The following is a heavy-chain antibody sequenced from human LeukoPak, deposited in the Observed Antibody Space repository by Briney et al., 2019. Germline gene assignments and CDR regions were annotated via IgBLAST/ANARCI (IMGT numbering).Heavy chain of an antibody. J-gene: IGHJ4*02. CDR1: GFTFTSSA. CDR3: AAGGSGSYYNNDFDY. V-gene: IGHV1-58*02. CDR2: IVVGSGNT. D-gene: IGHD3-10*01. Sequence: ASVKVSCKASGFTFTSSAMQWVRQARGQRLERIGWIVVGSGNTNYAQKFQERVTITRDMSTSTAYMELSSLRSEDTAVYYCAAGGSGSYYNNDFDYWGQGTLVTVSS.